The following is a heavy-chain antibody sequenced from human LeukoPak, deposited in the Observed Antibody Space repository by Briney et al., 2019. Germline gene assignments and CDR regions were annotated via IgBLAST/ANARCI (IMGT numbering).Heavy chain of an antibody. D-gene: IGHD3-22*01. J-gene: IGHJ4*02. V-gene: IGHV4-39*07. CDR1: GGSISSSSYY. Sequence: PSETLSLTCTVSGGSISSSSYYWGWIRQPPGKGLEWIGSIYYSGSTYHNPSLKSRVTISVDTSKNQFSLKLSSVTAADTAVYYCARVVAGTYYYDSSGHIDYWGQGTLVTVSS. CDR2: IYYSGST. CDR3: ARVVAGTYYYDSSGHIDY.